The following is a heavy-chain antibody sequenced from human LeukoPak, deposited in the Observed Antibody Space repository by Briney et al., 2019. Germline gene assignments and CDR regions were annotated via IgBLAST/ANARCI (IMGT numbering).Heavy chain of an antibody. CDR1: GGSFSGYY. CDR2: INHSGST. V-gene: IGHV4-34*01. CDR3: ARCSSSWYTCYFDY. Sequence: PSETLSLTCAVYGGSFSGYYWSWIRQPPGKGLEWIGEINHSGSTNYNPSLKSRVTISVDTSKNQFSLKLSSVTAADTAVYHCARCSSSWYTCYFDYWGQGTLVTVSS. D-gene: IGHD6-13*01. J-gene: IGHJ4*02.